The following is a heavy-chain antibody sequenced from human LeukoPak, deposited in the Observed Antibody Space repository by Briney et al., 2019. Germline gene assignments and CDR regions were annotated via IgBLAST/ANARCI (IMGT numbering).Heavy chain of an antibody. V-gene: IGHV4-38-2*02. J-gene: IGHJ5*02. Sequence: SETLSLTCTVSGYSISSGYYWGWIRQPPGKGLEWIGSIYHSGSTYYNPSLKSRVTISVDTSKNQFSLKLSSVTAADTAVYYCARVLTSLLWFGETNWFDPWGQGTLVTVSS. CDR1: GYSISSGYY. CDR2: IYHSGST. D-gene: IGHD3-10*01. CDR3: ARVLTSLLWFGETNWFDP.